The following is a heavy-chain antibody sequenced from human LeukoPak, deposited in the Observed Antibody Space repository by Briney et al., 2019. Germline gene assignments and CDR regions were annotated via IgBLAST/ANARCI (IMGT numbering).Heavy chain of an antibody. CDR2: IYHSGST. J-gene: IGHJ2*01. CDR1: GGSISGGGYY. Sequence: PSETLSPTATVSGGSISGGGYYWSRIRQPQGKGLEWIGYIYHSGSTYYNPSLRSRVTISVDRSKNQFSLKLSSVTAADTAVYYCARDQRYCSSTSCYAAYWYFDLWGRGTLVTVSS. V-gene: IGHV4-30-2*01. CDR3: ARDQRYCSSTSCYAAYWYFDL. D-gene: IGHD2-2*01.